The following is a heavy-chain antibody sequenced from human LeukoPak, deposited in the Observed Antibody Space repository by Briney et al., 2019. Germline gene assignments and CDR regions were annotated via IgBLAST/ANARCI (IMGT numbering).Heavy chain of an antibody. CDR3: ARGPAGYDILTGYYPFDY. CDR1: GGSFSGYY. Sequence: SETLSLTCAFYGGSFSGYYWSWLRQPPGKGLEWIGEINHSGSTNYNPSLKSRVTISVDTSKNQFSLKLSSVTAADTAVYYCARGPAGYDILTGYYPFDYWGQGTLVTVSS. V-gene: IGHV4-34*01. D-gene: IGHD3-9*01. CDR2: INHSGST. J-gene: IGHJ4*02.